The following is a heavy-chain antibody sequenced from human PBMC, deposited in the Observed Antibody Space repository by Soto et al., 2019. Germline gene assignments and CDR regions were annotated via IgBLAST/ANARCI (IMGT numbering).Heavy chain of an antibody. D-gene: IGHD2-2*01. CDR2: IIPIFGAA. Sequence: QVQLVQSGPEVKKPGSSVKVSCKASGGSFRSDVFSWVRQAPGQGLEWMGRIIPIFGAANYAQKFQDRVTITADEASSTVYMELSSLTSDDTAVYYCARDPGQDCSTTSCYHRGWFDPLGQGTLVTVSS. CDR1: GGSFRSDV. V-gene: IGHV1-69*18. CDR3: ARDPGQDCSTTSCYHRGWFDP. J-gene: IGHJ5*02.